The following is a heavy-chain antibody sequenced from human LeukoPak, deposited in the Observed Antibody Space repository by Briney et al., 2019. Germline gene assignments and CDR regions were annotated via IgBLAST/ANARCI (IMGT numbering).Heavy chain of an antibody. V-gene: IGHV4-39*01. CDR2: IYYSGRT. Sequence: SETLSLTCTVSGGSLSSCSYYWGWIRQPPGKGLEWFVRIYYSGRTYYNPSLKSRFTISIDTSKNQLSLQLSSVTAADTAVYYCASGPPDSNSWYFDLWGRGTLVTVSS. D-gene: IGHD6-13*01. J-gene: IGHJ2*01. CDR1: GGSLSSCSYY. CDR3: ASGPPDSNSWYFDL.